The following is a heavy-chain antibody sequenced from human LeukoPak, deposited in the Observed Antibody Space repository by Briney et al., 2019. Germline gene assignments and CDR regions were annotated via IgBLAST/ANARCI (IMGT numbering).Heavy chain of an antibody. CDR1: GFTFSSNA. CDR3: ARASPLWQLTTPGVY. J-gene: IGHJ4*02. CDR2: ISYDGSNK. Sequence: PGRSLRLSCAASGFTFSSNARHWVRQAPGKGLEWGAVISYDGSNKYYADSVKGRFTISRDNSKNTLYLQMNSLRAEDTAVYYCARASPLWQLTTPGVYWGQGTLVTVSS. V-gene: IGHV3-30*04. D-gene: IGHD4-23*01.